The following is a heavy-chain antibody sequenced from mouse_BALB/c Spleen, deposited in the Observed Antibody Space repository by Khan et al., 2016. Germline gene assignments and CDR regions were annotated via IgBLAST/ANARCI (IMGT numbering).Heavy chain of an antibody. CDR3: ARLRRVYAMAY. J-gene: IGHJ4*01. CDR1: GYYITSGYY. V-gene: IGHV3-6*02. CDR2: ISYDGSN. Sequence: EVQLQESGPGLVKPSQSLSLTCSVTGYYITSGYYWNWIRQFPGNNLEWMGYISYDGSNNYNPSLKNRISIARDNAKNQFFLKLNSVTTEDTATYYCARLRRVYAMAYWGQGTSVTFSS. D-gene: IGHD2-12*01.